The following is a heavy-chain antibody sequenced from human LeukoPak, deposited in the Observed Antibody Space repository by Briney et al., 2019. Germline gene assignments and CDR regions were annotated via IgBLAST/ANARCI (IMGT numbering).Heavy chain of an antibody. Sequence: GGSLRLSCAASGFTSSSYEMNRVPQAPGEGLEWVSYISSSGRTTQYAHSAKGRFTISRDNAKNSLYLQMNSLRAEDTAVYYCARDPPYGDCSDYWGRGTVVTVSS. CDR3: ARDPPYGDCSDY. CDR2: ISSSGRTT. CDR1: GFTSSSYE. J-gene: IGHJ4*02. V-gene: IGHV3-48*03. D-gene: IGHD4-17*01.